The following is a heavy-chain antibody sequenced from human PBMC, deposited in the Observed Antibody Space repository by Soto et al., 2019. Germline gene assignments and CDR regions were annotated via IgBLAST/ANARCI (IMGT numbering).Heavy chain of an antibody. CDR3: PPLPPRIVVVVLPIPT. CDR2: IYHTGST. Sequence: QVQLQESGPRLVKPSGTLSLTCAVSGASISSTNWWTWVRQPPGKGLEWVGEIYHTGSTKYNPSLKSRVTIPLDNSNHQFSLNLRSVTAAATAVYYCPPLPPRIVVVVLPIPTWGQGTLVTVSS. D-gene: IGHD2-15*01. CDR1: GASISSTNW. V-gene: IGHV4-4*02. J-gene: IGHJ4*02.